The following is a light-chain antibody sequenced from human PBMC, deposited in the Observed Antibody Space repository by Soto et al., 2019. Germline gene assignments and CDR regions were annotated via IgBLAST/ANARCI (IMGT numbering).Light chain of an antibody. CDR1: QTISNW. J-gene: IGKJ3*01. Sequence: DIQMTQSPSTLSASVGDTVTITCRASQTISNWLAWYQQKPGKAPKLLIYQASTLESGVPSRFSGSGSETEFTLTISSVQPDDSPTYYCQHYNTYSWFTFGPGTKVDIK. CDR3: QHYNTYSWFT. CDR2: QAS. V-gene: IGKV1-5*03.